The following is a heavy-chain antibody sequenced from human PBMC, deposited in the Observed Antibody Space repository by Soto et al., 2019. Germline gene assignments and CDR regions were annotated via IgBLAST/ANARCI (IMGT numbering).Heavy chain of an antibody. V-gene: IGHV3-15*07. CDR2: IKSEGGGGAT. D-gene: IGHD6-13*01. Sequence: EVQLVESGGGLVKPGGSLRLSCVVSGFTFSKAWMNWVRRAPGKGLEWVGRIKSEGGGGATDYTAPVKDRFTISRDDSKNTLYLQMDSLKTEDTAVYYCSTLTYMAAAGHYWRQGTLVTVSS. J-gene: IGHJ4*02. CDR1: GFTFSKAW. CDR3: STLTYMAAAGHY.